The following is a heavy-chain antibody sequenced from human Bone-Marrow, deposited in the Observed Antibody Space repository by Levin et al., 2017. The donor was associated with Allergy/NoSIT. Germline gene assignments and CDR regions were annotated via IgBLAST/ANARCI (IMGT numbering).Heavy chain of an antibody. CDR3: ARIGSSGWYGIDY. CDR2: IWYDGSNK. Sequence: PGGSLRLSCAASGFTFSSYGMHWVRQAPGKGLEWVAVIWYDGSNKYYADSVKGRFTISRDNSKNTLYLQMNSLRAEDTAVYYCARIGSSGWYGIDYWGQGTLVTVSS. D-gene: IGHD6-19*01. J-gene: IGHJ4*02. CDR1: GFTFSSYG. V-gene: IGHV3-33*01.